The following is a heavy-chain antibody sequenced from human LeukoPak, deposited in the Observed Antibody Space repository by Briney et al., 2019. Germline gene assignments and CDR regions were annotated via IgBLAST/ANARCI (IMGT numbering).Heavy chain of an antibody. D-gene: IGHD3-9*01. Sequence: PAGSLRLSCAASGFTFSSFGMSWFRQAPRKGLQWVSAISGSGGSTYYADSVKGRFTISRDNSKNTLYLQMNSLRAEDTAVYYCARESRGYDILTGKYHRGYYSYYMDVWGKGSTVTVSS. CDR3: ARESRGYDILTGKYHRGYYSYYMDV. CDR2: ISGSGGST. J-gene: IGHJ6*03. CDR1: GFTFSSFG. V-gene: IGHV3-23*01.